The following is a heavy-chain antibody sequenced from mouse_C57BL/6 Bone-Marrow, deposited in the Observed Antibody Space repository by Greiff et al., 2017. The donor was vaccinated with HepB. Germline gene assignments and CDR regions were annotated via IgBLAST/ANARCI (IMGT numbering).Heavy chain of an antibody. V-gene: IGHV1-7*01. D-gene: IGHD1-1*01. Sequence: VQLQQSGAELAKPGASVKLSCKASGYTFTSYWMHWVKQRPGQGLEWIGYINTSSGYTKYNQKFKDKATLTADKSSSKAYMQLSSLTYEDSAVSYCAREDGSSYAYAMDYWGQGTSVTVSS. CDR2: INTSSGYT. CDR3: AREDGSSYAYAMDY. CDR1: GYTFTSYW. J-gene: IGHJ4*01.